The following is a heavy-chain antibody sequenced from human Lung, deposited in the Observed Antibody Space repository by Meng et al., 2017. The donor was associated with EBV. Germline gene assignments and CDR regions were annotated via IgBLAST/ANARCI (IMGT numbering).Heavy chain of an antibody. CDR3: ARARLGGYCSSTSCADNWFDP. CDR1: XYTFTSYG. V-gene: IGHV1-18*01. Sequence: QVQLVQSGAEVKKPGAPVKVSCXAXXYTFTSYGISWVRQAPGQGLEWMGWISAYNGNTNYAQKLQGRVTMTTDTSTSTAYMELRSLRSDDTAVYYCARARLGGYCSSTSCADNWFDPWGQGTLVTVSS. J-gene: IGHJ5*02. D-gene: IGHD2-2*01. CDR2: ISAYNGNT.